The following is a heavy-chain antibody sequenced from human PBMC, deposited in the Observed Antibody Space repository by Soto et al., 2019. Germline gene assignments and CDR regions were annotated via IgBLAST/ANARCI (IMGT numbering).Heavy chain of an antibody. CDR1: GYTFTSYG. CDR2: ISAYNGNT. J-gene: IGHJ4*02. CDR3: ARGRSTHIVVVTAIHTYHYFDY. D-gene: IGHD2-21*02. Sequence: GASVKVSCKASGYTFTSYGISWVRQAPGQRLEWMGWISAYNGNTNYAQKLQGRVTMTTDTSTSTAYMELRSLRSDDTAVYYCARGRSTHIVVVTAIHTYHYFDYWGQGTLVTVSS. V-gene: IGHV1-18*01.